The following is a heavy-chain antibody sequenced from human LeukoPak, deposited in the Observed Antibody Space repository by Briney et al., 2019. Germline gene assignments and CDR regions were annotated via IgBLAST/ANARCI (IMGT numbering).Heavy chain of an antibody. V-gene: IGHV1-69*01. CDR2: IIPIFGTA. D-gene: IGHD3-10*01. Sequence: ASVKVSCKASGGTFSSYAISWVRQAPGQGLEWMGGIIPIFGTANYAQKFQGRVTITADESTSTAYMELSSLRSDDTAVYYCARVGGDYYGSGSTLFDYWGQGTLVTVSS. J-gene: IGHJ4*02. CDR3: ARVGGDYYGSGSTLFDY. CDR1: GGTFSSYA.